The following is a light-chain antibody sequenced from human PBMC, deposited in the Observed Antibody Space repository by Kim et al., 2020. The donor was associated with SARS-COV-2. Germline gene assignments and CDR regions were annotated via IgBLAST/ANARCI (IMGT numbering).Light chain of an antibody. Sequence: ASVGDRVTITRRASHDIANSLAWYQQKPGKVPKVLIYAAPTLQSGVPSRCSGGGSGTEFTLTIGSLQTEDVATYYCQKYNSAPWTFGPGTKVDIK. CDR3: QKYNSAPWT. CDR1: HDIANS. CDR2: AAP. V-gene: IGKV1-27*01. J-gene: IGKJ1*01.